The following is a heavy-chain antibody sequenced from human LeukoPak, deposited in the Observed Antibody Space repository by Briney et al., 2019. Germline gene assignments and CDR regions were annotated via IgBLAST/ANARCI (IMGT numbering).Heavy chain of an antibody. D-gene: IGHD2-15*01. V-gene: IGHV3-74*01. Sequence: GGSLRLSCSASGFTFTGYWMNWVRQAPGKGLVWVSRINSDGSSTSYADSVKGRFTISRDNAKNTLYLQMNSLRAEDTAVYYCAREVVVVVAATRDYYYYGMDVWGQGTTVTVSS. J-gene: IGHJ6*02. CDR3: AREVVVVVAATRDYYYYGMDV. CDR2: INSDGSST. CDR1: GFTFTGYW.